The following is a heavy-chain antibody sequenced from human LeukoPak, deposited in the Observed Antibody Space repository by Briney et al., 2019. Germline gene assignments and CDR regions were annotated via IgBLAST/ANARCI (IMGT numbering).Heavy chain of an antibody. CDR3: ARESYYDSSGPFDY. CDR2: INHSGST. V-gene: IGHV4-34*01. J-gene: IGHJ4*02. D-gene: IGHD3-22*01. Sequence: SETLSLTCAVCGGSFSGYYWSWIRQPPGKGLEWIGEINHSGSTNYNPSLKSRVTISVDTSKNQFSLKLSSVTAADTAVYYCARESYYDSSGPFDYWGQGTLVTVSS. CDR1: GGSFSGYY.